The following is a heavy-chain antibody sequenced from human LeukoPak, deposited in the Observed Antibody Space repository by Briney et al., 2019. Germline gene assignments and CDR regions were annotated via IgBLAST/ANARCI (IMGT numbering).Heavy chain of an antibody. CDR2: IRYDGSNK. D-gene: IGHD2-2*01. CDR3: ARTIVVVPAAKAGGDY. J-gene: IGHJ4*02. CDR1: GFTFSSYG. Sequence: GGSLRLSCAASGFTFSSYGMHWVRQAPGKGLEWVAFIRYDGSNKYYADSVKGGFTIYRDNTKNTLYLQMNSLRAEDTAVYYCARTIVVVPAAKAGGDYWGQGTLVTVSS. V-gene: IGHV3-30*02.